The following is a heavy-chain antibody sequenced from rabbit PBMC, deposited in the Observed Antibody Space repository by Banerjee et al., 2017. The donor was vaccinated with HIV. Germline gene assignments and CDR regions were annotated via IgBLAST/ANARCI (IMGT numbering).Heavy chain of an antibody. CDR2: IYTDTGGI. D-gene: IGHD1-1*01. Sequence: QEQLVESGGDLVQPEGSLTLTCTASGFSFSSSYDMCWVRQAPGKGLEWIACIYTDTGGIYYASWVNGRFTVSKTSSTVDLKMTSLTAADTATYFCTRASSSGEFNLWGPGTLVTVS. CDR1: GFSFSSSYD. J-gene: IGHJ4*01. V-gene: IGHV1S45*01. CDR3: TRASSSGEFNL.